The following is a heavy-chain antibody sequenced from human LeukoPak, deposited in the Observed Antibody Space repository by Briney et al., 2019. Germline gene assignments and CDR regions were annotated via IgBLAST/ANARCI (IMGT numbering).Heavy chain of an antibody. D-gene: IGHD3-9*01. CDR1: GFTFGSYA. Sequence: TGGSLRLSCAASGFTFGSYAMSWVRQAPGKGLEWVSGISGTGGNTYYADSVRGRFTISRDNSKNTLYVQMSSLRAEDTALYYCARGRSYDILTGHWKGGAFDIWGQGTMVTVSS. CDR3: ARGRSYDILTGHWKGGAFDI. CDR2: ISGTGGNT. J-gene: IGHJ3*02. V-gene: IGHV3-23*01.